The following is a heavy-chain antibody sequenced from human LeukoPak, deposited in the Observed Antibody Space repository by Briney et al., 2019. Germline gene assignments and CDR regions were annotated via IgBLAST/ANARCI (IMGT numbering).Heavy chain of an antibody. CDR2: ISSSGSTI. V-gene: IGHV3-48*04. D-gene: IGHD3-10*02. CDR3: AELGITMIGGV. J-gene: IGHJ6*04. Sequence: GGSLRLSCAASGFTFSRYSINWVRQAPGKGLEWVSYISSSGSTIYYADSVKGRFTISRDNAKNSLYLQMTSLRAEDTAVYYCAELGITMIGGVWGKGTTVTISS. CDR1: GFTFSRYS.